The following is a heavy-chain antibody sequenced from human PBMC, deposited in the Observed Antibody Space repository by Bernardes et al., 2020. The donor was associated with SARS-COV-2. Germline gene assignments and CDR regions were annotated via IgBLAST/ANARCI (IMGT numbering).Heavy chain of an antibody. CDR2: IWYDGSNK. J-gene: IGHJ6*02. CDR3: ASMGYSTHYYYYGMDV. Sequence: GGSLRLSCAASGFTFSSYGMHWVRQAPGKGLEWVAVIWYDGSNKYYADSVKGRFTISRDNSKNTLYLQMNSLRAEDTAVYYCASMGYSTHYYYYGMDVWGQGTTVTVSS. CDR1: GFTFSSYG. D-gene: IGHD4-4*01. V-gene: IGHV3-33*01.